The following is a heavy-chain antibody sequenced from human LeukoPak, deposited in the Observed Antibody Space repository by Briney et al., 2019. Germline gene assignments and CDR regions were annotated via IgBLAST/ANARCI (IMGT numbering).Heavy chain of an antibody. CDR2: IYYSGST. D-gene: IGHD5-12*01. Sequence: SETLSLTCTVSGGSISSSSYYWGWIRQPPGKGLEWIGSIYYSGSTYYNPSLKSRVTISVDTSENQFSLKLSSVTAADTAVYYCARVPPRYSGYTLSYFDYWGQGTLVTVSS. J-gene: IGHJ4*02. CDR1: GGSISSSSYY. CDR3: ARVPPRYSGYTLSYFDY. V-gene: IGHV4-39*07.